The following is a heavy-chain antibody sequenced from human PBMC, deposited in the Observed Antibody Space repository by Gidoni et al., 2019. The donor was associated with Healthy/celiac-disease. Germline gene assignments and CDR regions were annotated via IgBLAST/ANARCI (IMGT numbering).Heavy chain of an antibody. V-gene: IGHV4-61*01. J-gene: IGHJ4*02. CDR2: IYYSGST. D-gene: IGHD3-10*01. Sequence: QVQLQESGPGLVKPSETLSLTCTVSGCSVSSGSYYWSWIRQPPGKGLEWIGYIYYSGSTNYNPSLKSRVTISVDTSKNQFSLKLSSVTAADTAVYYCARVEGLWPDYWGQGTLVTVSS. CDR1: GCSVSSGSYY. CDR3: ARVEGLWPDY.